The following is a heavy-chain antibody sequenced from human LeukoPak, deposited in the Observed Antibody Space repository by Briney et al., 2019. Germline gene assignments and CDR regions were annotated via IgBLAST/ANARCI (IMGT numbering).Heavy chain of an antibody. Sequence: GGSLRLSCAASGFSFSGHWMHWARQLPGKGLVWVSRISPTGSTTSYADSVKGRFTVSRDNAKDTLYLQVNNLRAEDTAVYYCARGPSSNWSGLDFWGQGTLLTVSS. V-gene: IGHV3-74*01. CDR1: GFSFSGHW. CDR2: ISPTGSTT. D-gene: IGHD6-13*01. CDR3: ARGPSSNWSGLDF. J-gene: IGHJ4*02.